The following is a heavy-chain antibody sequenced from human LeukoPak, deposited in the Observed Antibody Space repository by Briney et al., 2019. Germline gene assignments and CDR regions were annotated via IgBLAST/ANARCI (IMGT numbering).Heavy chain of an antibody. Sequence: SETLSLTCTVSGGPISSYYWSGIRQPPGKGLEGMGYIYYSGSTNYNPSLKSRATISVDTSKNQSSLKLSSLPAAATAVYYCARGGRYFDSWGPGTLVTVSS. CDR2: IYYSGST. J-gene: IGHJ4*02. V-gene: IGHV4-59*01. CDR1: GGPISSYY. D-gene: IGHD2-15*01. CDR3: ARGGRYFDS.